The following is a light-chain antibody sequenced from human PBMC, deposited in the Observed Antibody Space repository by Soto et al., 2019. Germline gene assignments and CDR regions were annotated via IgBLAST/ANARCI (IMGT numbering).Light chain of an antibody. CDR2: DVS. CDR3: SSYTSSSTYVV. V-gene: IGLV2-14*01. Sequence: QSALTQPASVSGSPGQSITISCTGTSSDVGGHNYVSWYQQHPGKAPKLMIYDVSNRPSGVSNRFSGSKSGNTASLTISGLQAEDEADYYCSSYTSSSTYVVFGGGTKLTVL. J-gene: IGLJ2*01. CDR1: SSDVGGHNY.